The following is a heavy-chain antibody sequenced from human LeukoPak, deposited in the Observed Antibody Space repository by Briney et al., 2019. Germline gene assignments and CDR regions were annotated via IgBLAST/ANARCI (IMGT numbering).Heavy chain of an antibody. CDR1: GFTFSSYW. Sequence: PGGSLRLSCAASGFTFSSYWMHWVRQAPGKGLVWVSRINSDGSSTSCADSVKGRFTISRDNAKNTLYLQMNSLRAEDTAVYYCARDRGYDNAFDIWGQGTMVTVSS. D-gene: IGHD5-12*01. J-gene: IGHJ3*02. CDR2: INSDGSST. V-gene: IGHV3-74*01. CDR3: ARDRGYDNAFDI.